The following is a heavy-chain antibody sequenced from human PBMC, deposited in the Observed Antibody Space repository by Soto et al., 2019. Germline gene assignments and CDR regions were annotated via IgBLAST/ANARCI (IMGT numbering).Heavy chain of an antibody. CDR3: ARNGLFKNVVVVAATNSFYYFDY. Sequence: GASVKVSCKASGYTFTSYAMHWVRQAPGQRLEWMGWINAGNGNTKYSQKFQGRVTITRDTSASTAYMELSSLRSEDTAVYYCARNGLFKNVVVVAATNSFYYFDYWGPGTLVTVSS. D-gene: IGHD2-15*01. CDR2: INAGNGNT. CDR1: GYTFTSYA. J-gene: IGHJ4*02. V-gene: IGHV1-3*01.